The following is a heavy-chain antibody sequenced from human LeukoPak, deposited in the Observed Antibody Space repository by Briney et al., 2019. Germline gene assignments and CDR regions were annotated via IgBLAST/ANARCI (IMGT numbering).Heavy chain of an antibody. V-gene: IGHV3-30*18. CDR1: GFTFSSYG. Sequence: GGSLRLSCAASGFTFSSYGMHWVRQAPGKGLEWVAVISYDGSNKYYADSVKGRFTISRDNSMNTLYLQMNSLRAEDTAVYYCANEYFDYWGPGTLVTVSS. CDR2: ISYDGSNK. J-gene: IGHJ4*02. CDR3: ANEYFDY.